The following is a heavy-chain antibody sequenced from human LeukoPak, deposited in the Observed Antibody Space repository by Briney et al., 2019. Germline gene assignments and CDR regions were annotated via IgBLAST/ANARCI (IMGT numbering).Heavy chain of an antibody. CDR1: GFTVSSNY. D-gene: IGHD2-15*01. Sequence: GGSLRLSCAASGFTVSSNYMSWVRQAPGKGLEWVSVIYSGGSTYYADSVKGRFTISRDNSKNTLYLQMNGLRAEDTAVYYCARIFEIDFDYWGQGTLVTVSS. J-gene: IGHJ4*02. CDR2: IYSGGST. V-gene: IGHV3-53*01. CDR3: ARIFEIDFDY.